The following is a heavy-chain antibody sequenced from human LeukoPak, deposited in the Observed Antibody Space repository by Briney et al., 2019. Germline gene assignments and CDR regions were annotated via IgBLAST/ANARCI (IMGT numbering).Heavy chain of an antibody. J-gene: IGHJ3*02. Sequence: SETLSLTCTVSGYSISSGYYWGWIRQPPGKGLEWIGSIYYSGSTYYNPSLKSRVTISVDTSKNQFSLKLSSVTAADTAVYYCARPAMIVVEKGAFDIWGQGTMVTVSS. D-gene: IGHD3-22*01. CDR1: GYSISSGYY. CDR3: ARPAMIVVEKGAFDI. V-gene: IGHV4-38-2*02. CDR2: IYYSGST.